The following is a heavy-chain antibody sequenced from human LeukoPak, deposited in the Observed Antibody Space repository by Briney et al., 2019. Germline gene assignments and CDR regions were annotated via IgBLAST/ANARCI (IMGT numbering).Heavy chain of an antibody. CDR2: IWYGGSNK. CDR3: AKGGRVTTVTPILYYMDV. Sequence: PGRSLRLSCAASGFTFSSYGMHWVRQAPGKGLEWVAVIWYGGSNKYYADSVKGRFTISRDNSKNTLYLQMNSLRAEDTAVYYCAKGGRVTTVTPILYYMDVWGKGTTVTVSS. D-gene: IGHD4-11*01. V-gene: IGHV3-30*18. J-gene: IGHJ6*03. CDR1: GFTFSSYG.